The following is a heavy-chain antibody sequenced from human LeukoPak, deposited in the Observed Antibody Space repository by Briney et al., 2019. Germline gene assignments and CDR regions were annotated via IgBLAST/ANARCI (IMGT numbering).Heavy chain of an antibody. D-gene: IGHD4-17*01. CDR3: ARDRTTVTTGYYGMDV. V-gene: IGHV1-2*02. J-gene: IGHJ6*02. Sequence: AASVKVSCKASGYTFTGYYMHWVRQAPGQGLEWMGWINPNSGGTNYAQKFQGRVTMTRDTPIITAYMELTRLRSDDTAVYYCARDRTTVTTGYYGMDVWGQGTRSPSP. CDR2: INPNSGGT. CDR1: GYTFTGYY.